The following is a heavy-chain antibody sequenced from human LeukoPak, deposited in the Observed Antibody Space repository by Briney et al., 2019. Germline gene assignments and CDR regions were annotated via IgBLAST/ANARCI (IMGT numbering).Heavy chain of an antibody. V-gene: IGHV4-61*02. CDR3: ARVPDGFSGFENAFDI. CDR2: IYTSGSTNYNT. J-gene: IGHJ3*02. CDR1: GGSLSSGSYY. Sequence: SETLSLTCTVSGGSLSSGSYYWSWIRQPAGKGLEWIGRIYTSGSTNYNTNYNPSLKSRVTISVDTSKNQFSLKLSSVTAADTAVYYCARVPDGFSGFENAFDIWGQGTMVTVSS. D-gene: IGHD3-22*01.